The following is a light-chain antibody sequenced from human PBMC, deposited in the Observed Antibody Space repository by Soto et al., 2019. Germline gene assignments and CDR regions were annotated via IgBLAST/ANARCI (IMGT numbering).Light chain of an antibody. CDR2: GAS. V-gene: IGKV3-20*01. J-gene: IGKJ3*01. CDR3: QHYGNSPPEYT. Sequence: EIVLTQSPGTLSLSPGERATLSCRASQSVSSSFLAWYQQRPGQAPRLLIFGASYRATGIPVRFSGSGSGTDFTLTISRLEPEDFAVCYCQHYGNSPPEYTFGPGTNVDSK. CDR1: QSVSSSF.